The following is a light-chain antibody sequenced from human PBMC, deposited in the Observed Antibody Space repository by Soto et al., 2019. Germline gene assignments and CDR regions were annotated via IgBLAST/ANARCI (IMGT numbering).Light chain of an antibody. J-gene: IGLJ3*02. V-gene: IGLV1-44*01. CDR3: ASWDDSLKGVV. Sequence: QSVLTQPPSASGTPGQRVTISCSGTSSNIGGNTVNWYQQHPGTAPKVLIYNTNQRPSGVPDRFSGSKSGASASLAVSGLQSEDEADYFCASWDDSLKGVVFGGGTKVTVL. CDR1: SSNIGGNT. CDR2: NTN.